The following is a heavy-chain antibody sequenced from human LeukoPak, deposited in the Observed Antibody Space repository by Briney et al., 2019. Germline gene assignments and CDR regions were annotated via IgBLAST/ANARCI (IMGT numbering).Heavy chain of an antibody. CDR3: ARGGIAVAGTDY. CDR2: IYYSGST. CDR1: GYSISSGYY. V-gene: IGHV4-38-2*01. D-gene: IGHD6-19*01. J-gene: IGHJ4*02. Sequence: SETLSLTCAVSGYSISSGYYWGWIRQPPGKGLEWIGYIYYSGSTNYNPSLKSRVTISVDTSKNQFSLKLSSVTAADTAVYYCARGGIAVAGTDYWGQGTLVTVSS.